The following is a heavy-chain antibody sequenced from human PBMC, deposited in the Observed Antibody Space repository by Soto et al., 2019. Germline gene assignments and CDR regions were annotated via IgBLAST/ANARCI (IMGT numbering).Heavy chain of an antibody. J-gene: IGHJ6*02. D-gene: IGHD2-15*01. Sequence: SETLSLTCAVSGGAISSSNWWSWVRQPPGKGLEWIGEIYHSGSTNYNPSLKSRVTISVDKSKNQFSLKLSSVTAADTAVYYCARHGYCSGGSCFDYYYYGMDVWGQGTTVTVSS. V-gene: IGHV4-4*02. CDR3: ARHGYCSGGSCFDYYYYGMDV. CDR1: GGAISSSNW. CDR2: IYHSGST.